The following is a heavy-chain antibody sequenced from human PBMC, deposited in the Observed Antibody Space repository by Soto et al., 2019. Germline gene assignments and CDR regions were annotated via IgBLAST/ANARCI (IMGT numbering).Heavy chain of an antibody. Sequence: PGESLKISCKGSGYSFTSYWIGWVRQMPGKGLEWMGIIYPGDSDTRYSPSFQGQVTISADKSISTAYLQWSSLKASDTAMYYCARHQSVSCSGGDCPPPSFGYWGQGTLVTVSS. CDR2: IYPGDSDT. CDR3: ARHQSVSCSGGDCPPPSFGY. CDR1: GYSFTSYW. D-gene: IGHD2-21*02. V-gene: IGHV5-51*01. J-gene: IGHJ4*02.